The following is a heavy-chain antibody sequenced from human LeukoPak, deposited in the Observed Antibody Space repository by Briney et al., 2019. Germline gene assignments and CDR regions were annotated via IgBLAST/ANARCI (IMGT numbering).Heavy chain of an antibody. J-gene: IGHJ6*03. Sequence: GGSLRLSCVAFGFTVSTNHMSWVRQAPGKGLEWVSGFHDAGTTYFADAVKGRFTISRDNTKNTLFHQMNSLRAEDTAVYYCARRYDSGTYGHYMDVWGKGTTVTVSS. V-gene: IGHV3-53*01. CDR2: FHDAGTT. D-gene: IGHD3-10*01. CDR3: ARRYDSGTYGHYMDV. CDR1: GFTVSTNH.